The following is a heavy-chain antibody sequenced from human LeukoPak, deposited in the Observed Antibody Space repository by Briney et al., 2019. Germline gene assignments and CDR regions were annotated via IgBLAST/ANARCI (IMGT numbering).Heavy chain of an antibody. CDR1: GFTFSSYS. J-gene: IGHJ4*02. CDR2: ISSSSSYI. Sequence: GGSLRLSCAASGFTFSSYSMNWVRQAPGKGLEWVSSISSSSSYIYYADSVKGRFTISRDNSKNTLYLQMNSLRAEDTAVYYCAKTPYLYFGSGSHQFAYWGQGTLVTVSS. CDR3: AKTPYLYFGSGSHQFAY. D-gene: IGHD3-10*01. V-gene: IGHV3-21*04.